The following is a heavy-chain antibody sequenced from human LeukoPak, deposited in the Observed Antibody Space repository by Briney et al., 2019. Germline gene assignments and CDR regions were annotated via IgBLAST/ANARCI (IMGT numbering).Heavy chain of an antibody. CDR1: GGSISDYY. Sequence: SQTLSLTCTVSGGSISDYYWSWIRQPPGKGLEWIGYISNSGSTRYNPSLKSRVTISLDMSKKQFSLKLTSVTAADTAVYYCARLKGSYCSGGTCYVYYQYYYGMDVWGQGTTVTVSS. CDR3: ARLKGSYCSGGTCYVYYQYYYGMDV. J-gene: IGHJ6*02. CDR2: ISNSGST. D-gene: IGHD2-15*01. V-gene: IGHV4-59*08.